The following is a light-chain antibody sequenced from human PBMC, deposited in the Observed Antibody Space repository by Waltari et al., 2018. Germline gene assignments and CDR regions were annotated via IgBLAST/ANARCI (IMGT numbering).Light chain of an antibody. J-gene: IGLJ1*01. V-gene: IGLV2-14*01. CDR3: TSYTSSITYV. CDR1: SSDVGGYNY. Sequence: QSALTQPASVSGSPGQSITISCTGTSSDVGGYNYVSWYQQHPGKAPKLMIYEVNNRPSGVSDRFSGSKSGNTASLTISGLQAEDEADYYCTSYTSSITYVFGTGT. CDR2: EVN.